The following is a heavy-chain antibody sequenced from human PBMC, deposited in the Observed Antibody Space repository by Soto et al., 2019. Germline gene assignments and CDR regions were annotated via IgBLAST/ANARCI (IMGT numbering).Heavy chain of an antibody. CDR1: GGSISSSSYY. J-gene: IGHJ5*02. V-gene: IGHV4-39*01. CDR3: ARQDDYGGLRGWFDP. Sequence: ETLSLTCTVSGGSISSSSYYWGWIRQPPGKGLEWIGSIYHSGSTYYNPSLKSRVTISVDTSKNQFSLKLSSATAADTAVYYCARQDDYGGLRGWFDPWGQGTLVTVSS. D-gene: IGHD4-17*01. CDR2: IYHSGST.